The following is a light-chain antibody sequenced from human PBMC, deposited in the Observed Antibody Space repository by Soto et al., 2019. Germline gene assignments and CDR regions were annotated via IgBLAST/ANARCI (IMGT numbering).Light chain of an antibody. CDR3: QQYNNWPPIT. CDR1: QSVGSN. J-gene: IGKJ5*01. CDR2: GAS. Sequence: EIVLTQSPAILSVSPGERATLSCRASQSVGSNLAWFQQKPGQAPRLLIYGASTRATGVPARFSGSGSGTDFTLTISSLQSEDFAVYYCQQYNNWPPITFGQGTRLEI. V-gene: IGKV3-15*01.